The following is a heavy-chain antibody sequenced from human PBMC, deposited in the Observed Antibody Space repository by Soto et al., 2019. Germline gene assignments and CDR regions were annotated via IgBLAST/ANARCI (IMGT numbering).Heavy chain of an antibody. CDR1: GFTFGHFA. J-gene: IGHJ4*02. CDR3: AKPEEVVRGFDF. Sequence: GGYLRLSCAASGFTFGHFAMSWVRQAPGKGLEWVAAISGTGGAAYYADSVKGRFTISRDNSRNTLFLQMNSLRVDDTAIYYCAKPEEVVRGFDFWGLGTLVTVSS. D-gene: IGHD6-6*01. CDR2: ISGTGGAA. V-gene: IGHV3-23*01.